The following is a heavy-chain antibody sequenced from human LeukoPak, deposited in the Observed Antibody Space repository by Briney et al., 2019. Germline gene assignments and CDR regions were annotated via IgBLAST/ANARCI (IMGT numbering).Heavy chain of an antibody. CDR3: ARAPSAGFFGAFDI. D-gene: IGHD3-10*01. V-gene: IGHV3-7*04. CDR2: IKRDGSGE. Sequence: GGSLRLSWVASQFSFRRHWMSLFRQAPGKGLQLLANIKRDGSGEYFVDSVGGRFTISRDNAKNSRYLQMNSLRVDHPAVYSCARAPSAGFFGAFDIWGPGTMVTVSS. CDR1: QFSFRRHW. J-gene: IGHJ3*02.